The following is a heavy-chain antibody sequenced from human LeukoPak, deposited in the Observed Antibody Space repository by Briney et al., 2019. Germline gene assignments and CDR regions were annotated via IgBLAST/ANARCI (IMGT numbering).Heavy chain of an antibody. D-gene: IGHD2-15*01. V-gene: IGHV1-2*02. J-gene: IGHJ4*02. Sequence: ASVKVSCKASGHTFTGYYMHWVRQAPGQGLEWMGWINPNSGGTNYAQKFQGRVTMTRDTSVNTAYIEMSRLTSDDTAVYFCARGVVACPNWGQGTLVTVSS. CDR1: GHTFTGYY. CDR2: INPNSGGT. CDR3: ARGVVACPN.